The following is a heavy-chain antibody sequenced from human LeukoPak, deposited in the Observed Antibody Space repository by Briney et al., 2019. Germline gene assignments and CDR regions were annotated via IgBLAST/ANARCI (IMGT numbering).Heavy chain of an antibody. CDR3: ARRADYFDY. V-gene: IGHV4-39*01. Sequence: SETLSLTCTVSGGSISSSSYYWGWIRQPPGKGLEWIGSIYYSGSTYYNPSLKSRVTISVDTSKNQFSLKLSSVTAADTAVYYCARRADYFDYWGQGTLVTISS. CDR1: GGSISSSSYY. CDR2: IYYSGST. J-gene: IGHJ4*02. D-gene: IGHD6-25*01.